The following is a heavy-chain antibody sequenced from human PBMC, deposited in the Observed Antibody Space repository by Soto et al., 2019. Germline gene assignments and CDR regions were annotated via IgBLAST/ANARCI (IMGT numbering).Heavy chain of an antibody. J-gene: IGHJ4*02. Sequence: QVQPVQSGAEVKKPGASVKVSCKASGYIFNRYVMHWVHQAPGQRPEWMGWIDAGNGKTKYSEKFQGRVTITRDTSASTAYMELTTLRSEDTAVYYCARGRGWYDYWGQGTQVIVSS. D-gene: IGHD6-19*01. CDR2: IDAGNGKT. CDR3: ARGRGWYDY. CDR1: GYIFNRYV. V-gene: IGHV1-3*01.